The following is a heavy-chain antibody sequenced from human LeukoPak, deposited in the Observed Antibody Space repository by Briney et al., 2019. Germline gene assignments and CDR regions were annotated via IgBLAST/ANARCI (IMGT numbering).Heavy chain of an antibody. V-gene: IGHV3-30*18. CDR3: AKGGPPTGASPRPWDFNY. J-gene: IGHJ4*02. CDR2: ISYDGSNK. D-gene: IGHD1-26*01. Sequence: GRTLRLSCAASRFTFSTYGMHWVRQAPGKGLEWVAVISYDGSNKYYADSVKGRFTISRDNSKNTLYLQMNSLRVEDTAVYYCAKGGPPTGASPRPWDFNYWGQGTLVTVSS. CDR1: RFTFSTYG.